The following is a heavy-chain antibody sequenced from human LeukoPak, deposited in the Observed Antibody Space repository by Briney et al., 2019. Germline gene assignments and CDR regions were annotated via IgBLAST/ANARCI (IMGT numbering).Heavy chain of an antibody. CDR2: ISYDGSNK. J-gene: IGHJ4*02. D-gene: IGHD2-2*01. V-gene: IGHV3-30*18. CDR1: GFTFSSYG. Sequence: SGGSLRLSCAASGFTFSSYGMHWVRQAPGKGLEWVAVISYDGSNKYYADSVKGRFTISRDNSKNTLYLQMNSPRAEDTALYYCAKRRGIVVVPAAILTPSLDYWGQGTLVTVSS. CDR3: AKRRGIVVVPAAILTPSLDY.